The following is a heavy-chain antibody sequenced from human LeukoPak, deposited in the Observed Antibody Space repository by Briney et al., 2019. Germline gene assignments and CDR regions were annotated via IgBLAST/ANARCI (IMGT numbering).Heavy chain of an antibody. Sequence: RSGGSLRLSCAASGFRFSSHGMHWARQAPGKGLEWVAFIRYDESNRYYGDSVRGRFTISRDNSKDTLYLQLSRLRDEDTAVYCCVKGHSAFCSTASCSRHAYYMDVWGEGTTVIVSS. J-gene: IGHJ6*03. V-gene: IGHV3-30*02. CDR3: VKGHSAFCSTASCSRHAYYMDV. CDR2: IRYDESNR. CDR1: GFRFSSHG. D-gene: IGHD2-2*01.